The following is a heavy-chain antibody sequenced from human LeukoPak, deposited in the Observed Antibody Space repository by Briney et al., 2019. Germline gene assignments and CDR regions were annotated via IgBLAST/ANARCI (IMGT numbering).Heavy chain of an antibody. J-gene: IGHJ5*02. CDR3: AKFPKVYTIFDEFEP. CDR2: IRYDGSNK. D-gene: IGHD3-3*01. Sequence: GGSLRLSCAASGVTFSSYGMHWVRQPPGKGLEWVADIRYDGSNKYYADSVKARFPISRDNSKNALSLQMNTLRAEDAAVYYCAKFPKVYTIFDEFEPWGQGTLVTVSS. CDR1: GVTFSSYG. V-gene: IGHV3-30*02.